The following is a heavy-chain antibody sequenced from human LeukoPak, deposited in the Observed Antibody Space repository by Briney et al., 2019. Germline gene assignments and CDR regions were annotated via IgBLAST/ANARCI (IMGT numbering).Heavy chain of an antibody. CDR3: ARDPLFCTNGVCPIYYFDY. D-gene: IGHD2-8*01. V-gene: IGHV3-23*01. CDR2: IRASGVRT. CDR1: AFTFSNYA. Sequence: GGSLRLSCEASAFTFSNYAMSWVRQAPGKGLEWVSTIRASGVRTDYADSVKGRFTISRDNSKNTLYLQMNSLRVEDTAVYYCARDPLFCTNGVCPIYYFDYWGQGTLVTVSS. J-gene: IGHJ4*02.